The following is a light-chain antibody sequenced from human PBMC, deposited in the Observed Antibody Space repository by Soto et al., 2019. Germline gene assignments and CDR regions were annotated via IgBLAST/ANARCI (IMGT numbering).Light chain of an antibody. CDR2: LKSDGSQ. J-gene: IGLJ2*01. CDR3: QTWDTGIRVV. V-gene: IGLV4-69*01. CDR1: SGHSRYA. Sequence: QLVLTQSPSASASLGASVKLTCTLSSGHSRYAIAWHQQQPEKGPRYLMKLKSDGSQSKGDGIPDRFSGSSSGAERYLTISSLQSEDEADYSCQTWDTGIRVVFGGGTKLTVL.